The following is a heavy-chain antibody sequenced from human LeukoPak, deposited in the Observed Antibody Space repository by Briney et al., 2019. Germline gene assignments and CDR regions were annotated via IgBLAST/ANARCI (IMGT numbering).Heavy chain of an antibody. CDR1: GFTFSSYG. J-gene: IGHJ6*02. Sequence: GGSLRLSCAASGFTFSSYGMHWVRQAPGKGLEWVAVISYDGSNKYYADSVKGRFTISRDNSKNTLYLQMNSLRAEDTAVYYCANKGWPHGMDVWGQGTTVTVSS. CDR3: ANKGWPHGMDV. CDR2: ISYDGSNK. V-gene: IGHV3-30*18. D-gene: IGHD5-24*01.